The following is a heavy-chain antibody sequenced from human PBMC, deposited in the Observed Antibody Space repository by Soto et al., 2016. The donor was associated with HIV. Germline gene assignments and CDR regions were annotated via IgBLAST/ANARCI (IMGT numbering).Heavy chain of an antibody. CDR3: TRRTPDGLWSGSAHFYYYMDV. CDR2: IRSKANSYAT. D-gene: IGHD3-3*01. CDR1: GFTFSGSA. J-gene: IGHJ6*03. V-gene: IGHV3-73*01. Sequence: EVQLVESGGDLVQPGGSLKLSCAASGFTFSGSAMHWVRQASGKGLEWIGHIRSKANSYATTYAASVKGRFIISRDDSKNMAYLQMNSLNVEDTAIYYCTRRTPDGLWSGSAHFYYYMDVWGKGTTVTVSS.